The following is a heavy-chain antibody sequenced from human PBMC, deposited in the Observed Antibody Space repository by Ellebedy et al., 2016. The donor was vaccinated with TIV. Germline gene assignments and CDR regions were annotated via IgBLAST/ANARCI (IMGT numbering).Heavy chain of an antibody. J-gene: IGHJ3*02. Sequence: GGSLRLSCAASGFTVSSNYMSWVRQGPGKGLEWVSVIYSSGITYYADSVKGRFTISRDNSRDNYKNTVYLQMNSLRAEDTAVYYCARVDYGLAFHIWGQGAMVIVSS. CDR2: IYSSGIT. D-gene: IGHD3-16*01. CDR1: GFTVSSNY. V-gene: IGHV3-66*01. CDR3: ARVDYGLAFHI.